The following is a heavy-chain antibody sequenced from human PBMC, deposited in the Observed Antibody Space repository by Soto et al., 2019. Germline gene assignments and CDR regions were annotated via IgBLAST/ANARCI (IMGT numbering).Heavy chain of an antibody. CDR3: ARGGSGYDIFDY. CDR1: GYTFTSYA. D-gene: IGHD5-12*01. Sequence: GASVKVYCKASGYTFTSYAMHWVRQAPGQRLEWMGWISAYNGNTNYAQKLQGRVTMTTDTSTSTAYMELRSLRSDDTAVYYCARGGSGYDIFDYWGQGTLVTVSS. CDR2: ISAYNGNT. V-gene: IGHV1-18*01. J-gene: IGHJ4*02.